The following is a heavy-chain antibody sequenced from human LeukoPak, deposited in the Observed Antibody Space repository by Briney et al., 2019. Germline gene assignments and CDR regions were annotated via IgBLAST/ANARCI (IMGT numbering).Heavy chain of an antibody. CDR1: GYTFTSYD. J-gene: IGHJ6*03. V-gene: IGHV1-8*03. Sequence: GASVKVSCKASGYTFTSYDINWVRQATGQGLEWMGWMNPNSGNTGYAQKFQGRVTITRNTSISTAYMELSSLRSEDTAMYYCARGPLLGYCSSTSCYDYMDVWGKGTTVTVSS. CDR2: MNPNSGNT. D-gene: IGHD2-2*01. CDR3: ARGPLLGYCSSTSCYDYMDV.